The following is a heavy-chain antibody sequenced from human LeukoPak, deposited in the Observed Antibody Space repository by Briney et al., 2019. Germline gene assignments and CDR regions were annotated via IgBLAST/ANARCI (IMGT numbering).Heavy chain of an antibody. V-gene: IGHV1-2*02. CDR1: GYTFTSYY. CDR2: INPNSGGT. Sequence: ASVKVSCKASGYTFTSYYIHWVRQAPGQGAEWMRWINPNSGGTNYAQKFKYRVTMTRDTSISTAYMELSSLTSDDTAVYYCARTGGAVAGYNNWFDPWGQGTLVTVSS. CDR3: ARTGGAVAGYNNWFDP. D-gene: IGHD6-19*01. J-gene: IGHJ5*02.